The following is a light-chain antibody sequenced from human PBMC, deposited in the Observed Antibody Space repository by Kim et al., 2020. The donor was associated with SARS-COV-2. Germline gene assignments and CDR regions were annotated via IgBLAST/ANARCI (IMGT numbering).Light chain of an antibody. CDR1: SSDVGGYNY. Sequence: QSALTQPASVSGSPGQSITISCTGTSSDVGGYNYVSWYQQHPGKAPKLMIYDVSKRPSGVSNRFSGSKSGTSATLGITGLQPGDEADYYCGTWDSSLSAAVFGGGTQLTVL. CDR3: GTWDSSLSAAV. V-gene: IGLV2-14*01. J-gene: IGLJ2*01. CDR2: DVS.